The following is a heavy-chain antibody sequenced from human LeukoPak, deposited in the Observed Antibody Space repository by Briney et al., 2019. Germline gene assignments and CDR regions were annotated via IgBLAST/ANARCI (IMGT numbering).Heavy chain of an antibody. Sequence: SETLSLTCTVSGGSITSYYWSWIRQPPGNGLEWIGYIYYTGTTNYNPSLESRVTISVDTSKNQFSLRLSSVTAADTALYYCARHSSGIAVAGTKSDYWGQGTLVTVSS. CDR2: IYYTGTT. CDR3: ARHSSGIAVAGTKSDY. J-gene: IGHJ4*02. V-gene: IGHV4-59*08. CDR1: GGSITSYY. D-gene: IGHD6-19*01.